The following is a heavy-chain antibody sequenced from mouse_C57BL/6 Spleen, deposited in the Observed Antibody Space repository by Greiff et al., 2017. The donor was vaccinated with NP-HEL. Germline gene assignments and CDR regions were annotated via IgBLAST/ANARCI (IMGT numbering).Heavy chain of an antibody. CDR3: ARSGPDAMDY. Sequence: VKLQESGPELVRPGASVKISCKASGYTFTSYWMQWVRQRPGQGLEWIGEIFPGSGSTYYNEKFKGKATLTVDTSSSTAYMQLSSLTSEDSAVYFCARSGPDAMDYWGQGTSVTVSS. J-gene: IGHJ4*01. CDR2: IFPGSGST. CDR1: GYTFTSYW. D-gene: IGHD3-1*01. V-gene: IGHV1-56*01.